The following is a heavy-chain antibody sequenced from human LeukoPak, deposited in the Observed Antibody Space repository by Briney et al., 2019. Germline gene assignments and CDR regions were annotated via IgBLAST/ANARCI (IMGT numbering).Heavy chain of an antibody. CDR1: GGSISSYY. D-gene: IGHD3-22*01. V-gene: IGHV4-4*07. Sequence: SETLSLTCTVSGGSISSYYWSWIRQPAGKGLEWIGRIYSSGSTKYNPSLKSRVTISVDASKNQFSLKLSSVTAADTAVYYCARDGEGYYYDSSGYYYPWGQGTLVTVSS. J-gene: IGHJ5*02. CDR2: IYSSGST. CDR3: ARDGEGYYYDSSGYYYP.